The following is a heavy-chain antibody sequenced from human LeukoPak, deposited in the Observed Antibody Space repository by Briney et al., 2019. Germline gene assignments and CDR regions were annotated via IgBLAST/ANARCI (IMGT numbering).Heavy chain of an antibody. Sequence: GGSLRLSCAASGFTFSKYWMHWVRQAPGKGLEWVAVISYDGSNKYYADSVKGRFTISRDNSKNTLYLQMNSLRAEDTAVYYCARGTVPAASLCSFDYWGQGTLVTVSS. CDR3: ARGTVPAASLCSFDY. D-gene: IGHD2-2*01. J-gene: IGHJ4*02. CDR2: ISYDGSNK. V-gene: IGHV3-30-3*01. CDR1: GFTFSKYW.